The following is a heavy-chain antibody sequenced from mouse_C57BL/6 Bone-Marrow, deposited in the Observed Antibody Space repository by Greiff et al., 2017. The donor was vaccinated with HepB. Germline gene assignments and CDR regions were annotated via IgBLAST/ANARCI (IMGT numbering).Heavy chain of an antibody. CDR2: ISDGGSYT. J-gene: IGHJ2*01. V-gene: IGHV5-4*01. CDR3: ARDDYGSSYVYYFDY. Sequence: EVKVVDSGGGLVKPGGSLKLSCAASGFTFSSYAMSWVRQTPEKRLEWVATISDGGSYTYYPDNVKGRFTISRDNAKNNLYLQMSHLKSEDTAMYYCARDDYGSSYVYYFDYWGQGTTLTVSS. CDR1: GFTFSSYA. D-gene: IGHD1-1*01.